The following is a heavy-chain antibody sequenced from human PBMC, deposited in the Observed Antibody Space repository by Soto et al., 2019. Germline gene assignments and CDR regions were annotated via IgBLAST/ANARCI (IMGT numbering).Heavy chain of an antibody. D-gene: IGHD5-18*01. CDR1: GYRFTSYG. CDR2: ISPYNVRT. J-gene: IGHJ6*02. CDR3: GRCRTDSYAMDV. V-gene: IGHV1-18*01. Sequence: ASVKVSCKASGYRFTSYGIAWVRQVPGQGPEWMGWISPYNVRTNYAQNVQGRVVMTTDISTNIVYLEQRSLRSDDTAMYYCGRCRTDSYAMDVWGQGTTVTVSS.